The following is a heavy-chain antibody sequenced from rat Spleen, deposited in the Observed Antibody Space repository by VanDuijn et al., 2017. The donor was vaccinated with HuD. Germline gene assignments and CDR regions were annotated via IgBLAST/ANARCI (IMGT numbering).Heavy chain of an antibody. J-gene: IGHJ2*01. Sequence: EVQLVESGGGLVQPGRSLKLSCAASGFNFNDYWMGWVRQAPTKGLEWVASISTGGGNTYYRDSVKGRFTISRDNAKNTQYLQMDSLRSEDTATYYCARHSGPNSGFDYWGQGVMVTVSS. D-gene: IGHD3-6*01. CDR3: ARHSGPNSGFDY. CDR2: ISTGGGNT. CDR1: GFNFNDYW. V-gene: IGHV5S13*01.